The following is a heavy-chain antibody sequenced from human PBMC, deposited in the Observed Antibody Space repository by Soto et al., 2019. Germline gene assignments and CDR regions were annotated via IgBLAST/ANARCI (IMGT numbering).Heavy chain of an antibody. CDR3: ARDPPDYYDSSGYRDDY. D-gene: IGHD3-22*01. CDR2: INPNSGGT. Sequence: ASVKVSCKASGYTFTGYYMHWVRQAPGQGLEWMGWINPNSGGTNYAQKFQGRVTMTRDTSISTAYMGLSRLRSDDTAVYYCARDPPDYYDSSGYRDDYWGQGTLVTVSS. V-gene: IGHV1-2*02. J-gene: IGHJ4*02. CDR1: GYTFTGYY.